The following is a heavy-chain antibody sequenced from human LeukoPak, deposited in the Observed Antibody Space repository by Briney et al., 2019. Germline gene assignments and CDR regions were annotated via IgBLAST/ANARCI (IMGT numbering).Heavy chain of an antibody. CDR3: ARNTRSTEYYYGSGSYYSYYFDY. V-gene: IGHV3-20*04. Sequence: GGSLRLSCAASRFTFDDYGMSWVRQAPGKGLEWVWGINWNGGSTDYVDSVKGRFTISRDNAKIPLYLQMNSLRAEDTALYYCARNTRSTEYYYGSGSYYSYYFDYWGQGTLVTVSS. J-gene: IGHJ4*02. CDR2: INWNGGST. CDR1: RFTFDDYG. D-gene: IGHD3-10*01.